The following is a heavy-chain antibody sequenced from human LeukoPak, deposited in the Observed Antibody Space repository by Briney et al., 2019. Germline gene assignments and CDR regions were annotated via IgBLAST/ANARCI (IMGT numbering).Heavy chain of an antibody. Sequence: SETLSLTCTVSGGSISSYYWSWIRQPAGKGLEWIGRIYTSGSTNYNPSLKSRVTMSVDTSKNQFSLKLSSVTAADTAVYYCARERAYADYDQESRRFDYWGQGTLVTVSS. CDR2: IYTSGST. V-gene: IGHV4-4*07. CDR3: ARERAYADYDQESRRFDY. D-gene: IGHD4-17*01. J-gene: IGHJ4*02. CDR1: GGSISSYY.